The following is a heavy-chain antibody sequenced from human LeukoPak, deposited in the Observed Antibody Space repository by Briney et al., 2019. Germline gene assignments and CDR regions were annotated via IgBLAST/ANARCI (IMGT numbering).Heavy chain of an antibody. D-gene: IGHD6-13*01. V-gene: IGHV3-30*04. CDR1: EFTFSSYA. CDR3: ARGSRRGGIAAAGNWFDP. CDR2: ISYDGSNK. J-gene: IGHJ5*02. Sequence: GGSLGLSCAASEFTFSSYAMHWVRQAPGKGLEWVAVISYDGSNKYYADSVKGRFTISRDNSKNTLYLQMNSLRAEDTAVYYCARGSRRGGIAAAGNWFDPWGQGTLVTVSS.